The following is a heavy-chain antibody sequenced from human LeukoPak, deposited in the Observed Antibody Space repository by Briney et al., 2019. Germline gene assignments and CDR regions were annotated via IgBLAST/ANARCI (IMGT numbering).Heavy chain of an antibody. Sequence: PSETLSLPCTVSGGSISSYYWSWIRQPPGKGLEWIGYIYTSGSTNYNPPHKSRVTISVDTSKNQFSLKLSSVTAADTAVYYCARPMGGDSSGLSSWGVDAFDIWGQGTMVTVSS. J-gene: IGHJ3*02. CDR1: GGSISSYY. V-gene: IGHV4-4*09. D-gene: IGHD3-22*01. CDR3: ARPMGGDSSGLSSWGVDAFDI. CDR2: IYTSGST.